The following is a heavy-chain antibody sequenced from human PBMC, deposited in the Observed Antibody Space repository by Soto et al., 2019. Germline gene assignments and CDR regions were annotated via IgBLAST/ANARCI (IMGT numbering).Heavy chain of an antibody. J-gene: IGHJ4*02. CDR3: ARAYSMVRGVPSR. D-gene: IGHD3-10*01. CDR2: IYHSGST. CDR1: GGSISSSNW. V-gene: IGHV4-4*02. Sequence: QVQLQESGPGLVKPSGTLSLTCAVSGGSISSSNWWSWVRQPPGKGMEWIGEIYHSGSTNYNPSLKCRVTISVDKSKNQFSLKLSSVTAADTAVYYCARAYSMVRGVPSRWGQGTMVTVSS.